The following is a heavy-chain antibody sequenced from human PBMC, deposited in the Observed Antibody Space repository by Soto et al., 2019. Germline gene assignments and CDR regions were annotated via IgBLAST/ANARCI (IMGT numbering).Heavy chain of an antibody. CDR3: ARGSYYYYDSSAFYQHLDY. J-gene: IGHJ4*02. D-gene: IGHD3-22*01. CDR2: INPSSGGE. V-gene: IGHV1-2*04. Sequence: QVQLVQSGAEVRKPGASVKVSCKTSGFSFTGYYIYWVRQAPGQGLEWMGSINPSSGGEKYAQKFQGWVTMTRDTSIKTAYIELSRLKSDDTAVYYCARGSYYYYDSSAFYQHLDYWGQGTLVTVSS. CDR1: GFSFTGYY.